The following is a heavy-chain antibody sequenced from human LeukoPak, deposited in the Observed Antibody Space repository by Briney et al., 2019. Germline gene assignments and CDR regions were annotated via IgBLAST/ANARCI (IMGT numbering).Heavy chain of an antibody. V-gene: IGHV3-23*01. CDR1: GFTFSSYA. J-gene: IGHJ4*02. D-gene: IGHD3-9*01. CDR2: ISGSGGST. Sequence: PGGSLRLSCAASGFTFSSYAMSWVRQAPGKGLEWVSAISGSGGSTYYADSVKGRFTISRDNSKNTLYLQMNSLRAEDTAVYYCAKDLSNDWGARTVMPGPFDYWGQGTLVTVSS. CDR3: AKDLSNDWGARTVMPGPFDY.